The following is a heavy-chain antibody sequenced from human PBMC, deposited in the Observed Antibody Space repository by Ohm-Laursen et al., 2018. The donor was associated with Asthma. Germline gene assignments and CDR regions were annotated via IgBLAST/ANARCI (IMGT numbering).Heavy chain of an antibody. Sequence: SLRLSCTASGFTFSSYAMSWVRQAPGKGLEWVSAISGSGGSTNYADSVKGRFTISRDDAENTPYLQMNSLRADDSAVYYSARGSLEGLQWGQGTLVTVSS. J-gene: IGHJ4*02. V-gene: IGHV3-23*01. CDR1: GFTFSSYA. CDR3: ARGSLEGLQ. D-gene: IGHD5-24*01. CDR2: ISGSGGST.